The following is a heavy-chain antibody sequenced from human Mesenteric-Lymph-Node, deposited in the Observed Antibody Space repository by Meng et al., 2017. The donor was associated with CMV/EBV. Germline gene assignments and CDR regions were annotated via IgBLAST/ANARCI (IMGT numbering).Heavy chain of an antibody. Sequence: ASVKVSCKASGYTFTGYYMHWVRQAPGQGLEWMGWISAYNGNTNYAQKLQGRVTMTTDTSTSTAYMELRSLRSDDTAVYYCARGTSYSSSPRDGDYWGQGTLVTVSS. CDR1: GYTFTGYY. J-gene: IGHJ4*02. CDR2: ISAYNGNT. D-gene: IGHD6-6*01. CDR3: ARGTSYSSSPRDGDY. V-gene: IGHV1-18*04.